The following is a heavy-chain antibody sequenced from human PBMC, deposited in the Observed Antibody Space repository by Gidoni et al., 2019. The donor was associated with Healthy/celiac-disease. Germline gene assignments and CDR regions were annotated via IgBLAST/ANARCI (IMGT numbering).Heavy chain of an antibody. D-gene: IGHD3-10*01. CDR2: ISSISSYT. V-gene: IGHV3-11*06. CDR3: ASIKGAGAFDI. J-gene: IGHJ3*02. CDR1: GFTFSDYY. Sequence: QVQLVESGGGLVKPGGSLRLSCAASGFTFSDYYMSWIRQAPGKGLEWVSYISSISSYTNYADSVKGRFTISRDNAKNSLYLQMNSLRAEDTAVYYCASIKGAGAFDIWGQGTMVTVSS.